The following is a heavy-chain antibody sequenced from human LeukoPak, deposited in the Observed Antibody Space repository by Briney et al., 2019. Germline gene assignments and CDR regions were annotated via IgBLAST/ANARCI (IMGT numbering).Heavy chain of an antibody. CDR3: AGSIVGATTSLDY. V-gene: IGHV1-69*04. CDR2: IIPILGIA. J-gene: IGHJ4*02. Sequence: SVKVSCKASGGTLSRYAISWVRQAPGQGLEWMGRIIPILGIANYAQKFQGRVTITADKSTSTAYMELSSLRSEDTAVYYCAGSIVGATTSLDYWGQGTLVTVSS. CDR1: GGTLSRYA. D-gene: IGHD1-26*01.